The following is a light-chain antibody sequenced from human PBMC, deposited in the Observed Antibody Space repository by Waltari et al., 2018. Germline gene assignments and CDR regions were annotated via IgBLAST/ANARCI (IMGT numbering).Light chain of an antibody. J-gene: IGLJ2*01. CDR2: GNN. CDR3: QSFDNMLSGGVV. Sequence: QSVLTQPPSVSGTPGQRVTISCSGSTSNIGAGHDVHWYQHLPGTAPKLPSYGNNNRPSGVPDRFSGSKSGTSASLAITGLQADDEADYFCQSFDNMLSGGVVFGGGTKLAVL. V-gene: IGLV1-40*01. CDR1: TSNIGAGHD.